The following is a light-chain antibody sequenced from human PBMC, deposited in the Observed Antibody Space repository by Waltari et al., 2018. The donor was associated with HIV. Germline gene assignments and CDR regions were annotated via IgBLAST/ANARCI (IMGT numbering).Light chain of an antibody. Sequence: QSVLTQPPSASGTPGPRVTISCSGSSSTIGSNTVNWSQQLPGTAPKLLIYSNNQRPSGVPDRFSGSKSGTSASLAISGLQSEDEADYYCAAWDGSLNGHVVFGGGTKLTVL. V-gene: IGLV1-44*01. CDR1: SSTIGSNT. CDR3: AAWDGSLNGHVV. CDR2: SNN. J-gene: IGLJ2*01.